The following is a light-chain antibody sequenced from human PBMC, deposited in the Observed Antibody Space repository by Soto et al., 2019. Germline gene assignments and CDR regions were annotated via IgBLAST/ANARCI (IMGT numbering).Light chain of an antibody. CDR3: CSYAGSYTLV. CDR2: DVS. Sequence: QSVLTQPRSVSGSPGQSVTISCTGTSSDVGGYNYVSWYQQHPGKAPKLMIYDVSKWPSGVPDRFSGSKSDNTASLTISGLQAEDEADYYCCSYAGSYTLVFGGGTKLTVL. CDR1: SSDVGGYNY. J-gene: IGLJ2*01. V-gene: IGLV2-11*01.